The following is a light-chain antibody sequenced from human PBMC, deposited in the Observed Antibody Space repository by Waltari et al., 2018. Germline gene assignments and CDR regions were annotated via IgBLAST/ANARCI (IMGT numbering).Light chain of an antibody. CDR1: QSVSSSY. J-gene: IGKJ4*01. CDR3: QQYGSSPGT. V-gene: IGKV3D-20*01. CDR2: DAS. Sequence: EIVLTQSPATRSLSPGERAALSCRASQSVSSSYLAWYQQKPGLAPRLLIYDASSRATGIPDRFSGSGSGTDFTLTISRLEPEDFAVYYCQQYGSSPGTFGGGTKVEIK.